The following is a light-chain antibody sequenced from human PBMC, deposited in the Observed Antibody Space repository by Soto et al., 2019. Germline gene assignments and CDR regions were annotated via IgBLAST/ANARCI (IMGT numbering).Light chain of an antibody. V-gene: IGKV1-9*01. J-gene: IGKJ1*01. Sequence: DSQLTQSPSFLSASLGDRITRTCRASQGISIYLAWYQHKPWKAPKRLIYDASNLESGVPARFSGSGSATEFTLPISSLHPDDFATYSCRHYTTFGQGTKVDIK. CDR3: RHYTT. CDR2: DAS. CDR1: QGISIY.